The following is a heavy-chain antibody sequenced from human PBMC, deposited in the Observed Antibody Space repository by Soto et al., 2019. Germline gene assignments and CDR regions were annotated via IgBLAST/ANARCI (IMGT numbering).Heavy chain of an antibody. Sequence: EVQLLESGGGLVQPGGSLRLSCAASGFTFSSYAMNWVRQAPGKGLEWVSVISGSGGSTYYADSVKGRFTISRDNSKIALYPQMNSLSAGDRAVHYCAGGGPGTYFDYWGQGTRVTVSS. V-gene: IGHV3-23*01. CDR2: ISGSGGST. CDR3: AGGGPGTYFDY. J-gene: IGHJ4*02. CDR1: GFTFSSYA. D-gene: IGHD6-13*01.